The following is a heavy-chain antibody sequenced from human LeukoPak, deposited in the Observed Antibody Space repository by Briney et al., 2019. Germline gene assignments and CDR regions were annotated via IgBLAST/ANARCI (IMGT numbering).Heavy chain of an antibody. J-gene: IGHJ4*02. CDR2: VNSDGSAT. CDR1: GFTFSSYA. V-gene: IGHV3-74*01. D-gene: IGHD2/OR15-2a*01. Sequence: PGGSLRLSCAASGFTFSSYAMHWVRQAPGKGLVWVSHVNSDGSATSYADSVKGRFTISRDNAKNTVYLHMNSLRVEGTAVYYCTSFYETNWGQGTLVTVSS. CDR3: TSFYETN.